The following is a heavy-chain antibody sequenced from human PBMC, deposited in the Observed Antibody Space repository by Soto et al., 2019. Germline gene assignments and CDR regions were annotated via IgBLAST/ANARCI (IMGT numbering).Heavy chain of an antibody. CDR1: GVSFSGYY. J-gene: IGHJ5*02. CDR3: ARGFRFCSGGSSYSGWFDP. V-gene: IGHV4-34*01. D-gene: IGHD2-15*01. CDR2: INHSGST. Sequence: QVQLQQWGAGLLKPSETLSLTCVVYGVSFSGYYWSWIRQPPGKGLEWIGEINHSGSTNYNPSLKSRVTISVDTSKNQFSLKLSSVTAADTAVYYCARGFRFCSGGSSYSGWFDPWDQGTLVTVSS.